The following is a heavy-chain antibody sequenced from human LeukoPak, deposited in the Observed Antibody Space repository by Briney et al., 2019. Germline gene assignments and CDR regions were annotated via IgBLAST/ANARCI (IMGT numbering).Heavy chain of an antibody. D-gene: IGHD2-2*01. CDR1: GGSISSGGYY. V-gene: IGHV4-39*07. CDR2: INHSGST. CDR3: ARGLRYCSSTSCSNYYYYGMDV. J-gene: IGHJ6*02. Sequence: SETLSLTCTVSGGSISSGGYYWSWIRQPPGKGLEWIGEINHSGSTNYNPSLKSRVTISVDTSKNQFSLKLSSVTAADTAVYYCARGLRYCSSTSCSNYYYYGMDVWGQGTTVTVSS.